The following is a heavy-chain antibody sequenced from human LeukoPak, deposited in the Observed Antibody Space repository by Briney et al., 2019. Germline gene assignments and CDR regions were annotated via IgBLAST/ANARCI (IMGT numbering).Heavy chain of an antibody. V-gene: IGHV4-59*12. D-gene: IGHD5-24*01. J-gene: IGHJ6*03. CDR3: ARGGLRWLQLLSYMDV. CDR1: GGSISSYY. Sequence: SETLSLTCTVSGGSISSYYWSWIRQPPGKGLEWIGYIYFSGSTDYNPSLKSRVTISVDTSKNQFSLKLSSVTAADTAVYYCARGGLRWLQLLSYMDVWGKGTTVTVSS. CDR2: IYFSGST.